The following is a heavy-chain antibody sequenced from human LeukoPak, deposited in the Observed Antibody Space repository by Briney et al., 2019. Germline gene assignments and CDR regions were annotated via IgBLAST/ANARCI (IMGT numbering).Heavy chain of an antibody. CDR1: GFTFSSYA. V-gene: IGHV3-30-3*01. CDR3: ARGSYYDVESDY. CDR2: ISYDGSNK. D-gene: IGHD1-26*01. Sequence: HPGGSLRLSCAASGFTFSSYAMHWVRQAPGKGLEWVAVISYDGSNKYYADSVKGRFTISRDNSKNTLYLQMNSLRAEDTAVYYCARGSYYDVESDYWGQGTLVTVSS. J-gene: IGHJ4*02.